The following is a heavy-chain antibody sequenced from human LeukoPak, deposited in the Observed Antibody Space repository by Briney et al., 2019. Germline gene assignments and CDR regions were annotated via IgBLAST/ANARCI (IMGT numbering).Heavy chain of an antibody. J-gene: IGHJ4*02. Sequence: ASVKVSCKASGYTFTSYGISWVRQAPGQRLEWMGWISAYNGNTNYAQKLQGRVTMTTDTSTSTAYMELRSLRSDDTAVYYCARDSLQYSSSWYYFDYWGQGTLVTVSS. CDR2: ISAYNGNT. CDR1: GYTFTSYG. CDR3: ARDSLQYSSSWYYFDY. D-gene: IGHD6-13*01. V-gene: IGHV1-18*01.